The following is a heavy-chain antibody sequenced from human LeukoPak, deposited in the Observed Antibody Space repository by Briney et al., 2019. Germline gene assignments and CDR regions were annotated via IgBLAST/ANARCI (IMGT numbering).Heavy chain of an antibody. CDR1: GYTFTSYG. V-gene: IGHV1-18*01. CDR2: ISAYNGNT. Sequence: ASVKVSCKASGYTFTSYGISWVRQAPGQGLEWLGWISAYNGNTNYAQKLQGRVTLTTDTSTSTAYMELRSLRSDDTAVYYCARAQQDIVVVVAAKNHYAFDIWGQGTMVTVSS. J-gene: IGHJ3*02. D-gene: IGHD2-15*01. CDR3: ARAQQDIVVVVAAKNHYAFDI.